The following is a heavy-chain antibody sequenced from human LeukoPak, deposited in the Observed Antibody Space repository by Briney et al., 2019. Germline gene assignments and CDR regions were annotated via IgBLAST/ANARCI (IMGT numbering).Heavy chain of an antibody. Sequence: GASVKASCKASGYTFTNYGISWVRQAPGQGLEWMGQINPYNGNTNYAQKFQGRVTMTTDTSTSTAYTELRSLTSDDTAVYYCARVTGSSISSRSLLYWGQGTLVTVSS. J-gene: IGHJ4*02. CDR1: GYTFTNYG. CDR2: INPYNGNT. V-gene: IGHV1-18*01. D-gene: IGHD6-13*01. CDR3: ARVTGSSISSRSLLY.